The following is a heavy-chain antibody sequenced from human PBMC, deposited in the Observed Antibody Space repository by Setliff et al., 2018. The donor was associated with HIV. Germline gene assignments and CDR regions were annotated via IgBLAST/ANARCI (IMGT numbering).Heavy chain of an antibody. Sequence: SETLSLTCTVSGGPISSSSYYWGWIRQPPGKGLEWIGSIYYSGSTYYNPSLKSRVTISVATSKNQFSLKLSSVTAADTAVYYCAKARRYDSPTTGDWGQGTLVTVSS. V-gene: IGHV4-39*01. CDR1: GGPISSSSYY. J-gene: IGHJ4*02. CDR3: AKARRYDSPTTGD. CDR2: IYYSGST. D-gene: IGHD3-22*01.